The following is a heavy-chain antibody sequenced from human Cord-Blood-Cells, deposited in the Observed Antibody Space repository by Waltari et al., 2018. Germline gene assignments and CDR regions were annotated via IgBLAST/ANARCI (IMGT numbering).Heavy chain of an antibody. J-gene: IGHJ4*02. V-gene: IGHV3-30*02. CDR2: IRYDGSNK. D-gene: IGHD6-6*01. Sequence: QVQLVESGGGVVQPGGSLRLSWAASGFTLSSSGMHCVRQAPGKGLEWVAFIRYDGSNKYYADSVKGRFTISRDNSKNTLYLQMNSLRAEDTAVYYCAKVRVGSSSFDYWGQGTLVTVSS. CDR3: AKVRVGSSSFDY. CDR1: GFTLSSSG.